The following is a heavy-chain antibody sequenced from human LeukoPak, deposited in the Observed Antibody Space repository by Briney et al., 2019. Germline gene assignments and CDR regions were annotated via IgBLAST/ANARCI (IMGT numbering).Heavy chain of an antibody. CDR2: IYYSGST. J-gene: IGHJ5*02. Sequence: NPSETLSLTCTVSGGSISSYYWSWIRQPPGKGLEWIGYIYYSGSTNYNPSLKSRVTISLDTSKSQFSLKLTSVTPADTAVYYCARGGIVGSRTNWFDPWGQGILVTVSS. D-gene: IGHD1-26*01. CDR1: GGSISSYY. CDR3: ARGGIVGSRTNWFDP. V-gene: IGHV4-59*01.